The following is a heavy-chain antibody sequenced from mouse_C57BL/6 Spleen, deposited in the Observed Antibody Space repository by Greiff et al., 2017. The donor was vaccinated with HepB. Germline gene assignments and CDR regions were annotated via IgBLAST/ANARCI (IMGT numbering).Heavy chain of an antibody. D-gene: IGHD4-1*01. CDR1: GFTFSSYA. CDR2: ISDGGSYT. J-gene: IGHJ3*01. CDR3: ARAPGTAY. Sequence: EVQVVESGGGLVKPGGSLKLSCAASGFTFSSYAMSWVRQTPEKRLEWVATISDGGSYTYYPENVKGRFTISRDNAKNNLYLQMSHLKSEDTAMYYCARAPGTAYWGQGTLVTVSA. V-gene: IGHV5-4*01.